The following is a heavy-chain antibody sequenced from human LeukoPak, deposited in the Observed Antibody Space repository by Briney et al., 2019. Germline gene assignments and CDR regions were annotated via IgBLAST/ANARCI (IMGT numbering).Heavy chain of an antibody. J-gene: IGHJ4*02. V-gene: IGHV3-33*01. CDR3: ASSQGIAAALDY. Sequence: PGGSLRLSCAASGFTFSNYGMHWVRQAPGKGLEWVAVIWYDGSNKYYGDSVKGRFTISRDNSKNTLYLQMNSLRAEDTAVYYCASSQGIAAALDYWGQGTLVTVSS. CDR2: IWYDGSNK. CDR1: GFTFSNYG. D-gene: IGHD6-13*01.